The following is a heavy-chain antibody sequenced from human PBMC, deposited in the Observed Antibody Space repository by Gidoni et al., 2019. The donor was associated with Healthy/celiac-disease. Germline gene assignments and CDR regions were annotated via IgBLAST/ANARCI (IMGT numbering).Heavy chain of an antibody. CDR3: ARQSSLYCTNGVCYTNFDY. Sequence: EVQLVQSGAEVKKPGESLKISCKGSGSSFTSYWIGWVRQMPGKGLEWMGIIYPGDSDTRYSPSFQGQVTISADKSIITAYLQWSSLKASDTAMYYCARQSSLYCTNGVCYTNFDYWGQGTLVTVSS. V-gene: IGHV5-51*01. CDR1: GSSFTSYW. J-gene: IGHJ4*02. CDR2: IYPGDSDT. D-gene: IGHD2-8*01.